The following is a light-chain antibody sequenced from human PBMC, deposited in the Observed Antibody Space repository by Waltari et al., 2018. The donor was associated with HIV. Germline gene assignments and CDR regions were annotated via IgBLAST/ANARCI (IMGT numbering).Light chain of an antibody. V-gene: IGLV1-47*01. CDR1: RSNIGSNH. CDR3: ATWDDSLSGWV. J-gene: IGLJ3*02. Sequence: GQRVTISCSGSRSNIGSNHVYWYQQIPGTAPKPLIYRNNQRPSGVPDRFSGSKSGTSASLAISGLRSEDEADYYCATWDDSLSGWVFGGGTKLTVL. CDR2: RNN.